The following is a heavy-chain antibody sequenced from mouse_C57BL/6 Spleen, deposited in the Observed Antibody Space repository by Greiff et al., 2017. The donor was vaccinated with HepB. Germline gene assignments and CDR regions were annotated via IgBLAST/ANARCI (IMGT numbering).Heavy chain of an antibody. CDR2: ISDGGSYT. CDR1: GFTFSSYA. D-gene: IGHD2-3*01. J-gene: IGHJ2*01. CDR3: ARDNDGYYDYFDY. V-gene: IGHV5-4*01. Sequence: EVKLVESGGGLVKPGGSLKLSCAASGFTFSSYAMSWVRQTPEKRLEWVATISDGGSYTYYPDNVKGRFTISRDNAKNNLYLQMSHLKSEDTAMYYCARDNDGYYDYFDYWGQGTTLTVSS.